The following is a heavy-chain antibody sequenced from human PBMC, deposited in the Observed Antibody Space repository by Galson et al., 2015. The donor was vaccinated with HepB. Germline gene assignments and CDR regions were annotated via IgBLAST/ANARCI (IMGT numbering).Heavy chain of an antibody. CDR3: ATGAAAAGTNSRYYYYGMDV. CDR2: FDPEDGES. CDR1: GYTLTELS. J-gene: IGHJ6*02. V-gene: IGHV1-24*01. D-gene: IGHD6-13*01. Sequence: SVKVSCEVSGYTLTELSMHWVRQAPGKGLEWMGGFDPEDGESIYAQKFQGRVTMTEDTSTDTAYMELSSLRSEDTAVYYCATGAAAAGTNSRYYYYGMDVWGQGTTVTVSS.